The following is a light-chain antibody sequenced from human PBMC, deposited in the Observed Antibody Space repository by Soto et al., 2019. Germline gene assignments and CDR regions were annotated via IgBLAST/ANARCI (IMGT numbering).Light chain of an antibody. V-gene: IGLV2-14*01. CDR3: SSYTSSSIFYV. J-gene: IGLJ1*01. Sequence: QSVLTQPASVSGSPGQSITISCTGTSSDVGGYNYVSWYQQHPGKAPKLMIYDVSNRPSGVSNRFSGSKSGNTASLTISGLQAEDEADYYCSSYTSSSIFYVFGTGTK. CDR1: SSDVGGYNY. CDR2: DVS.